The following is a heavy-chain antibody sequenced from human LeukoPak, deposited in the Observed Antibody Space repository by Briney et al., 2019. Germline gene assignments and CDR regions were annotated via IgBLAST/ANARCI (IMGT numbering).Heavy chain of an antibody. CDR2: IWYDGSNK. CDR3: ARDKAYCGGDCYPYYYGMDV. D-gene: IGHD2-21*02. Sequence: PGRSLRLSCAASGFTFSSYGMHWVRQAPGKGLEWVAVIWYDGSNKYYADSVKGRFTISRDNSKNTLYLQMNSLRAEDTAVYYCARDKAYCGGDCYPYYYGMDVWGQGTTVTVSS. CDR1: GFTFSSYG. J-gene: IGHJ6*02. V-gene: IGHV3-33*01.